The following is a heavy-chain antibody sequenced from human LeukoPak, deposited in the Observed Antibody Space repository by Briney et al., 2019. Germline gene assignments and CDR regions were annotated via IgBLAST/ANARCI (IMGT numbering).Heavy chain of an antibody. CDR2: INHSGST. D-gene: IGHD1-26*01. V-gene: IGHV4-34*01. CDR3: AREGARWEPSFSAFDI. J-gene: IGHJ3*02. CDR1: GGSFSGYY. Sequence: SETLSLTCAVYGGSFSGYYWSWIRQPPGKGLEWIGEINHSGSTNYNPSLKSRVTISVDTSKNRFSLKLSSVTAADTAVYYCAREGARWEPSFSAFDIWGQGTMVTVSS.